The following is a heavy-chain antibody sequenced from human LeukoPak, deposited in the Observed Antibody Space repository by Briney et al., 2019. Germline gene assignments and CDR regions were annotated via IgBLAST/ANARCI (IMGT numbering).Heavy chain of an antibody. CDR1: GFTFSSYG. D-gene: IGHD2-2*01. J-gene: IGHJ4*02. V-gene: IGHV3-30*02. CDR2: IRYDGSNK. CDR3: AKDRLLGVVPAASAH. Sequence: GGSLRLSCAASGFTFSSYGMHWVRQAPGKGLEWVAFIRYDGSNKYYADSVKGRFTISRDNSKNTLYLQMNSLRAEDTAVYYCAKDRLLGVVPAASAHWGQGTLVTVSS.